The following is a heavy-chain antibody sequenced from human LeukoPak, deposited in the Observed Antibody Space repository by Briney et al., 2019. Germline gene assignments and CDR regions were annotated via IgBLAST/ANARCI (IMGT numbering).Heavy chain of an antibody. V-gene: IGHV1-18*01. CDR3: ARDPYGSGSYYVPRWFDP. CDR1: GYTFTSYG. D-gene: IGHD3-10*01. CDR2: ISAYNGNT. Sequence: GASVKVSFKASGYTFTSYGISWVRQAPGQGLEWMGWISAYNGNTNYAQKLQGRVTMTTDTSTSTAYMELRSLRSDDTAVYYCARDPYGSGSYYVPRWFDPWGQGTLVTVSS. J-gene: IGHJ5*02.